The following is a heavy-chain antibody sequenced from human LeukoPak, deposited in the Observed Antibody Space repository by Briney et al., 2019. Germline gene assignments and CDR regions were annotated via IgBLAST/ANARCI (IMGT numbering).Heavy chain of an antibody. CDR1: GGSISSYY. CDR3: ARGSCSGGSCYSVSWFDP. D-gene: IGHD2-15*01. CDR2: IYYSGST. Sequence: SETLSLTCTLSGGSISSYYWSWIRQPPGKGLEWIGYIYYSGSTNYNPSLKSRVTISVDTSKNQFSLKLSSVTAADTAVYYCARGSCSGGSCYSVSWFDPWGQGTLVTVSS. J-gene: IGHJ5*02. V-gene: IGHV4-59*01.